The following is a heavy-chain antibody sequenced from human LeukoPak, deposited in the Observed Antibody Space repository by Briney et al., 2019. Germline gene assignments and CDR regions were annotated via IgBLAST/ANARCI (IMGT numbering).Heavy chain of an antibody. Sequence: SETLSLTCTVSGGSINSYYWSWIRQPPGKGLEWIGSIYYSGSTYYNPSLKSRVTISVDTSKNQFSLKLSSVTAADTAVYYCARTRYYYDSSGYSSFDYWGQGTLVTVSS. CDR2: IYYSGST. J-gene: IGHJ4*02. CDR3: ARTRYYYDSSGYSSFDY. D-gene: IGHD3-22*01. CDR1: GGSINSYY. V-gene: IGHV4-39*07.